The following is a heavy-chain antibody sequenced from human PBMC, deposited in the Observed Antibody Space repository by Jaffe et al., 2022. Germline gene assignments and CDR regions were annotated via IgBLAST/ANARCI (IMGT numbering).Heavy chain of an antibody. CDR3: AKDTGYGSGSYYNVAPGHAFDI. J-gene: IGHJ3*02. CDR1: GFTFDDYA. Sequence: EVQLVESGGVVVQPGGSLRLSCAASGFTFDDYAMHWVRQAPGKGLEWVSLISWDGGSTYYADSVKGRFTISRDNSKNSLYLQMNSLRAEDTALYYCAKDTGYGSGSYYNVAPGHAFDIWGQGTMVTVSS. CDR2: ISWDGGST. D-gene: IGHD3-10*01. V-gene: IGHV3-43D*04.